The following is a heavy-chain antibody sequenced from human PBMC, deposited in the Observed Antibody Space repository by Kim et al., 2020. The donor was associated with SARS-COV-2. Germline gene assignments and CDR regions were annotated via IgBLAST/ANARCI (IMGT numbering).Heavy chain of an antibody. D-gene: IGHD4-17*01. J-gene: IGHJ4*02. V-gene: IGHV4-31*03. CDR3: ARVRYGDYCIDY. Sequence: SETLSLTCTVSGGSISSGGYYWSWIRQHPGKGLEWIGYIYYSGSTYYNPSLKSRVTISVDTSKNQFSLKLSSVTAADTAVYYCARVRYGDYCIDYWGQGTLVTVSS. CDR2: IYYSGST. CDR1: GGSISSGGYY.